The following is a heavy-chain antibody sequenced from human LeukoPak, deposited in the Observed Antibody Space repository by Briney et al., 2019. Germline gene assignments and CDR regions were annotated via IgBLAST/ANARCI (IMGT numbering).Heavy chain of an antibody. CDR3: TKARDHNWFDP. CDR1: GFTFSSYE. Sequence: GGSLRLSCAASGFTFSSYEMNWVRQAPGKGLEWVSYISSSGSTIYYADSMKGRFTISRDNSKNTLYLQMNSLRPDDTAVYYCTKARDHNWFDPWGQGTLVTVSS. CDR2: ISSSGSTI. J-gene: IGHJ5*02. D-gene: IGHD3-10*01. V-gene: IGHV3-48*03.